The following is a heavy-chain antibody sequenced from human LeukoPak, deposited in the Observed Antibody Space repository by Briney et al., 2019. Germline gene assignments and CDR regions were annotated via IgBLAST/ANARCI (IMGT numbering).Heavy chain of an antibody. D-gene: IGHD1-1*01. V-gene: IGHV4/OR15-8*02. Sequence: SETLSLTCVVLGGSINSRDWWSWVRRPPGKGLEWIGEIFHNGGTAYNPSLKSRVTISIDKSNNQFSLMLTSVIAADTAVYYCARDFRRFNDRPALDMWGQGTMVTVSS. CDR3: ARDFRRFNDRPALDM. CDR1: GGSINSRDW. CDR2: IFHNGGT. J-gene: IGHJ3*02.